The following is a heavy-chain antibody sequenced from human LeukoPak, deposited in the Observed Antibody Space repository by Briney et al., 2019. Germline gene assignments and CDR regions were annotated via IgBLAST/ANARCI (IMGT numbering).Heavy chain of an antibody. Sequence: GGSLRLSCAASGFTFSSYSMNWVRQAPGKGLEWVSSISSSSSYIYYADSVKGRFTISRDNAKNSLYLQMNSLRAEDTAVYYCARDSRYCSGGSCPFFDYWGQGTLVIVSS. J-gene: IGHJ4*02. CDR3: ARDSRYCSGGSCPFFDY. V-gene: IGHV3-21*01. CDR2: ISSSSSYI. D-gene: IGHD2-15*01. CDR1: GFTFSSYS.